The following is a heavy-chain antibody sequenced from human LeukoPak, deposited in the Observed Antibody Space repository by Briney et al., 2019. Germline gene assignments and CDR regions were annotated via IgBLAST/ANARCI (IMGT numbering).Heavy chain of an antibody. J-gene: IGHJ4*02. D-gene: IGHD6-13*01. Sequence: GGSLRLSCTASGFPFSNYALSWVRQAPGEGLEWVAAISGGGVNTYYAESVKGRFTVSRDNSENTLHLQMNSLRAEDTAVYYCARDIAAAGDYWGQGTLVTVSS. CDR3: ARDIAAAGDY. V-gene: IGHV3-23*01. CDR2: ISGGGVNT. CDR1: GFPFSNYA.